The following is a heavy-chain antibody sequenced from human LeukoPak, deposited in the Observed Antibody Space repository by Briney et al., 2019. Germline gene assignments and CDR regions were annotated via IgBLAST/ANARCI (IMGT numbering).Heavy chain of an antibody. J-gene: IGHJ6*03. V-gene: IGHV3-53*01. Sequence: GGSLRLSCTVSGFTVSSNDMSWVRQAPGKGLECISVIYSGGSTDYADSVKGRLAISRDNSKNTLYLQMNSLRAEDTAVYYCARGAHPTVTTPGQLIYYMDVWGKGTTVTVSS. CDR3: ARGAHPTVTTPGQLIYYMDV. CDR2: IYSGGST. CDR1: GFTVSSND. D-gene: IGHD4-17*01.